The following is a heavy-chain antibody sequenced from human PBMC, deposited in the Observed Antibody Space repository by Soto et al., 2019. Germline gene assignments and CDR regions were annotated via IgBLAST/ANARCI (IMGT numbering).Heavy chain of an antibody. J-gene: IGHJ6*02. V-gene: IGHV1-69*12. CDR2: IIPIFGTA. D-gene: IGHD2-2*01. Sequence: QVQLVQSGAEVKKPGSSVKVSCKASGGTFSSYAISWVRQAPGKGLEWMGGIIPIFGTANYAQKFQGGVTITADESTSTAYRELSSLRSEDTAVYYCARHVPAAGYYYGMDVWGQGTTVTVSS. CDR1: GGTFSSYA. CDR3: ARHVPAAGYYYGMDV.